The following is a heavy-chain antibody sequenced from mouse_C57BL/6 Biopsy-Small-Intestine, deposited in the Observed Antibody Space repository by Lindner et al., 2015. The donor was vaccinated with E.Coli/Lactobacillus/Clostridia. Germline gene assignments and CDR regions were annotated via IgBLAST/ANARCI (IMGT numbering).Heavy chain of an antibody. J-gene: IGHJ2*01. V-gene: IGHV1-22*01. CDR3: ALYYDYDVGLDY. Sequence: VQLQESGPELVKPGASVKMSCKASGYTFTDYNMHWVKQSHGKSLEWIGYINPNNGGTSYNQKFKGKATLTVNKSSSTAYMELRSLTSEDSAVYYCALYYDYDVGLDYWGQGTTLTVSS. CDR2: INPNNGGT. D-gene: IGHD2-4*01. CDR1: GYTFTDYN.